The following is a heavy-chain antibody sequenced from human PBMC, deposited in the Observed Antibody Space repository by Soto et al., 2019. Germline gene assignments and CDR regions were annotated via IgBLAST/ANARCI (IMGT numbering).Heavy chain of an antibody. D-gene: IGHD6-13*01. CDR3: TRFLAAPGMDV. CDR2: IRNKADSYAT. V-gene: IGHV3-73*01. J-gene: IGHJ6*02. CDR1: GFTFSDSA. Sequence: GGSLRLSCAASGFTFSDSAMHWVRQASGRGLEWVGRIRNKADSYATAYAVSLKGRFTISRDDSKNTAYLQMNSLKTEDTAVYYCTRFLAAPGMDVWGQGTTVTVSS.